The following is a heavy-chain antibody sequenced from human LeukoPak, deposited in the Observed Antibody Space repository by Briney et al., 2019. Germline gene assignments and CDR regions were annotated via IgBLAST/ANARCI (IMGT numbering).Heavy chain of an antibody. Sequence: SETLPLTCTVSGGSISSYYWSWIRQPAGKGLEWIGRIYTSGSTNYNPSLKSRVTMSVDTSKNQFSLRLSSVTAADTAVYYCARERTYYYGSGRSNYYYYYMDVWGKGTTVTISS. CDR1: GGSISSYY. D-gene: IGHD3-10*01. V-gene: IGHV4-4*07. CDR2: IYTSGST. CDR3: ARERTYYYGSGRSNYYYYYMDV. J-gene: IGHJ6*03.